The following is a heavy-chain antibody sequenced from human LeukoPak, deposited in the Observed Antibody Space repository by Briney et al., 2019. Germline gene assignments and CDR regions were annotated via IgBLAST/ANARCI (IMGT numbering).Heavy chain of an antibody. J-gene: IGHJ4*02. CDR3: AKYAVREIFFGDY. D-gene: IGHD3-3*01. Sequence: GGSLRLSCAASGFTFSSYEMNWVRQAPGKGLEWVSYISPTGSTIYYADSVKGRFTISRDNAKNSLYLHMNSLRAEDTAVYYCAKYAVREIFFGDYWGQGTLVAVSS. CDR1: GFTFSSYE. CDR2: ISPTGSTI. V-gene: IGHV3-48*03.